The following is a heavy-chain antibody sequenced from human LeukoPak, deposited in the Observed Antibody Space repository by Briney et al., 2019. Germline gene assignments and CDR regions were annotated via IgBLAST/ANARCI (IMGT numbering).Heavy chain of an antibody. J-gene: IGHJ4*02. V-gene: IGHV3-30*18. Sequence: GRSLRLSCAASGFTFSDYGMHWVRQAPGKGLEWVAVISWDGTAQHYVDSVKGRFTISRDNSKNTLYPQMTGLRAEDTAVYYCAKEKDYHVSGSYDFWGQGTLVTVSS. CDR2: ISWDGTAQ. CDR1: GFTFSDYG. D-gene: IGHD3-10*01. CDR3: AKEKDYHVSGSYDF.